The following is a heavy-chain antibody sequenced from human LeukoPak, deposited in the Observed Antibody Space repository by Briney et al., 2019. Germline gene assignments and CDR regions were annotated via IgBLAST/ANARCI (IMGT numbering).Heavy chain of an antibody. V-gene: IGHV3-53*01. CDR2: IYSGGTT. J-gene: IGHJ4*02. CDR3: ARGVGATHFDY. Sequence: GGSLRLSCAASGFTISSNYMNWVRQAPGKGLEWVSVIYSGGTTYYADSVKGRFTISRDNAKNSLYLQMSSLRAEDTAVYYCARGVGATHFDYWGQGTLVTVSS. D-gene: IGHD1-26*01. CDR1: GFTISSNY.